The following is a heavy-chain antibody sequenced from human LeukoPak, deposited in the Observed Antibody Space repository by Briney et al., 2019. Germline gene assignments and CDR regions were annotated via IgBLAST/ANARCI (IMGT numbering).Heavy chain of an antibody. J-gene: IGHJ4*02. CDR3: AREGWGGSFDY. V-gene: IGHV3-7*05. CDR1: GLMFSGDW. CDR2: IKEDGSEK. Sequence: GGSLRLSCAVSGLMFSGDWMSWVRQAPGKGLEWVANIKEDGSEKYYVDSVKGRFTISRDNAKNSLYRQMNSLRAEDMAVYYCAREGWGGSFDYWGQGTLVTVSS. D-gene: IGHD3-16*01.